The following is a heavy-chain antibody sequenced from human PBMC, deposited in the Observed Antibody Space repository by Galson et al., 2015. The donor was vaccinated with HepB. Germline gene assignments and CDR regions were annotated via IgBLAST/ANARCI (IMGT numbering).Heavy chain of an antibody. CDR3: ARGSSGWYYYYYYGMDV. D-gene: IGHD6-19*01. J-gene: IGHJ6*02. Sequence: SVKVSCKASGYTFTSYDINWVRQATGQGLEWMGWMNPNSGNTGYAQKFQGRVTMTRNTSISTAYMELSGLRSEDTAVYYCARGSSGWYYYYYYGMDVWGQGTTVTVSS. V-gene: IGHV1-8*01. CDR2: MNPNSGNT. CDR1: GYTFTSYD.